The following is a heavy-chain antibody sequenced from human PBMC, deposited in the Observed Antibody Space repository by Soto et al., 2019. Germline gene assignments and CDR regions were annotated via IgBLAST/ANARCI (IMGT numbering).Heavy chain of an antibody. J-gene: IGHJ6*02. CDR3: ARERAGRASPPSKKTYYYGMDV. D-gene: IGHD6-13*01. Sequence: GASVKVSCKASGGTFSSYAISWVRQAPGQGLEWMGGIIPTFGTANYAQKFQGRVTITADKSTSTAYMELSSLRSEDTAVYYCARERAGRASPPSKKTYYYGMDVWGQGTTVTVSS. CDR2: IIPTFGTA. V-gene: IGHV1-69*06. CDR1: GGTFSSYA.